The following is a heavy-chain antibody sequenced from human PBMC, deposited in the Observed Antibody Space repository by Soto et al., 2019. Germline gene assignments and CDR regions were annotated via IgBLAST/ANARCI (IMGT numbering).Heavy chain of an antibody. V-gene: IGHV1-24*01. J-gene: IGHJ3*02. CDR3: ATVRWLQTHAFDI. D-gene: IGHD5-12*01. CDR1: GYTLTELS. Sequence: VSCKVSGYTLTELSMHWVRQAPGKGLEWVGGFDPEDGETIYAQKFQGRVTMTEDTSTDTAYMELSSLRSEDTAVYYCATVRWLQTHAFDIWGQGTMVTVSS. CDR2: FDPEDGET.